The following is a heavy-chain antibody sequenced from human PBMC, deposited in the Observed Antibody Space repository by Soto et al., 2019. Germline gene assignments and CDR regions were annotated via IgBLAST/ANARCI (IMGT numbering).Heavy chain of an antibody. Sequence: GGSLRLSCAASGFTFSSYSMNWVRQAPGKGLEWVSYISSSSSTIYDADSVKGRFTISRDNAKNALFLQMNSLRDEDTAVYYCARDGNRGYDMDVWGQGTTVTVSS. V-gene: IGHV3-48*02. CDR2: ISSSSSTI. J-gene: IGHJ6*02. CDR3: ARDGNRGYDMDV. CDR1: GFTFSSYS.